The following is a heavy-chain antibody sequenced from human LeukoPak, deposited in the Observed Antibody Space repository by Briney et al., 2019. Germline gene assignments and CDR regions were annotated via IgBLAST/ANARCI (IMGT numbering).Heavy chain of an antibody. J-gene: IGHJ5*02. V-gene: IGHV4-39*07. CDR1: GGSIRSSSYY. Sequence: SETLSLTCTVSGGSIRSSSYYWGWIRQPPGTWLEWIGSIYYSRSTYFNPSLKSRVTISEDTSKNQFSLKLSSVTAADTAVYYCARDRASYAILTGYYFSSWFDPWGQGTLVTVSS. CDR3: ARDRASYAILTGYYFSSWFDP. CDR2: IYYSRST. D-gene: IGHD3-9*01.